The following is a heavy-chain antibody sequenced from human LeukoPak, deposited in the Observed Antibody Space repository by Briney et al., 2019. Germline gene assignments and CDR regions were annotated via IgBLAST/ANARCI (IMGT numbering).Heavy chain of an antibody. CDR2: ISGSGGST. CDR3: AKDFSGSYYGDAFDI. J-gene: IGHJ3*02. Sequence: PGRSLRLSCAASGFTFSSYAMSWVRQAPGKGLEWVSAISGSGGSTYYADSVKGRFTISRDNSKNTLYLQMNSLRAEDTAVYYCAKDFSGSYYGDAFDIWGQGTMVTVSS. CDR1: GFTFSSYA. D-gene: IGHD1-26*01. V-gene: IGHV3-23*01.